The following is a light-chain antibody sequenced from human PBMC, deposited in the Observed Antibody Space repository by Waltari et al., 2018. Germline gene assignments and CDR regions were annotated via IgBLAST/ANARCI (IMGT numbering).Light chain of an antibody. CDR1: SSDVGGSDY. J-gene: IGLJ1*01. V-gene: IGLV2-14*03. CDR3: SSYTSTSTLV. Sequence: QSALTQPASVSGSPGQSITISCTGPSSDVGGSDYVSWYQHHPGQAPQLLIFDVSYRPSGVSTRFSGSKSGNTASLTISGLQAEDEADYSCSSYTSTSTLVFGSGTKVTVL. CDR2: DVS.